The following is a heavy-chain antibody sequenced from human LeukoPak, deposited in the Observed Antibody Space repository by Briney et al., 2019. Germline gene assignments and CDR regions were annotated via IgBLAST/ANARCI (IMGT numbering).Heavy chain of an antibody. Sequence: PSETLSLTCTVSGGSISGYYWSWIRQPAGKGLEWIGRIYTSGTSNYNPSLKSRVTMSVDTSKNQFSLKLSSVTAADTAVYYCARDLYCTNGVCLDYWGQGTLVTVSS. CDR3: ARDLYCTNGVCLDY. CDR1: GGSISGYY. J-gene: IGHJ4*02. V-gene: IGHV4-4*07. D-gene: IGHD2-8*01. CDR2: IYTSGTS.